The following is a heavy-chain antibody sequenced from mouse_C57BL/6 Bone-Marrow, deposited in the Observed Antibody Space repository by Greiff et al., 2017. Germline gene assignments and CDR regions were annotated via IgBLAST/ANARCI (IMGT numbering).Heavy chain of an antibody. CDR1: GYTFTRYG. Sequence: QVQLQQSGAELARPGASVKLSCKASGYTFTRYGLSWVKPRTGQCLEWIGEIYSRSGNTYYNEQFRGKATLTADKSSSTAYMELRSLPSEDSAVYFCARGGAWSFAYWGQGTLVTVPA. J-gene: IGHJ3*01. CDR2: IYSRSGNT. CDR3: ARGGAWSFAY. D-gene: IGHD1-1*02. V-gene: IGHV1-81*01.